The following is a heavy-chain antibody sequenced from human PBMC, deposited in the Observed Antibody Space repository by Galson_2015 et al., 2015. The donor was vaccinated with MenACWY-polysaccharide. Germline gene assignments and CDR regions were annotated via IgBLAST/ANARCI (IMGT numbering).Heavy chain of an antibody. CDR2: LYTAGTT. V-gene: IGHV3-53*01. J-gene: IGHJ4*02. D-gene: IGHD3-16*01. Sequence: SLRLSCAGSGFTFSTYGMNWVRQAPGKGLEWVSVLYTAGTTSYADSVKGRFTISRDDSKNTLYLQMNSLRVEDTAVYYCVGDSYHTCWGQGTLVIVS. CDR1: GFTFSTYG. CDR3: VGDSYHTC.